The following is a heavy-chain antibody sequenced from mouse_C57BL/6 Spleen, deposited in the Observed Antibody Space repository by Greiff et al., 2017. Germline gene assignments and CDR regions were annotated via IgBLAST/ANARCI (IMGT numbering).Heavy chain of an antibody. V-gene: IGHV1-82*01. CDR3: AVYYGRSYGWYFDV. CDR2: IYPGDGDT. D-gene: IGHD1-1*01. J-gene: IGHJ1*03. Sequence: VQLQESGPELVKPGASVKISCKASGYAFSSSWMNWVKQRPGKGLEWIGRIYPGDGDTNYNGKFKGKATLTADKSSSTAYMQLSSLTSEDSAVYFCAVYYGRSYGWYFDVWGTGTTVTVSS. CDR1: GYAFSSSW.